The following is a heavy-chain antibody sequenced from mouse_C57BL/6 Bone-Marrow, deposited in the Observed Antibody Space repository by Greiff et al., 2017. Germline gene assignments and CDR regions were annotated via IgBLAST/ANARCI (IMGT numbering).Heavy chain of an antibody. J-gene: IGHJ1*03. CDR2: IWSGGST. V-gene: IGHV2-2*01. CDR1: GFSLTSYG. CDR3: ARYGNFLWYFDV. D-gene: IGHD2-1*01. Sequence: QVQLKESGPGLVQPSQSLSITCTVSGFSLTSYGVHWVRQSPGKGLEWLGVIWSGGSTDYNAAFISSLSISKDNTKSKVFFKMNSLQADDTAIYYCARYGNFLWYFDVWGTGTTVTVSS.